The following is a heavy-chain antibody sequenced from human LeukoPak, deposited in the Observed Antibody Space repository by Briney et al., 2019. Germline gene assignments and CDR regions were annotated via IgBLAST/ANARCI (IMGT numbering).Heavy chain of an antibody. J-gene: IGHJ6*02. CDR3: ARVPGEGSSWYVHYYYYGMDV. D-gene: IGHD6-13*01. Sequence: SETLSLTCAVYGGSFSGYYWSWIRQPPGKGLEWIGYIYYSGSTNYNPSLKSRVTISVDTSKNQFSLKLSSVTAADTAVYYCARVPGEGSSWYVHYYYYGMDVWGQGTTVTVSS. CDR1: GGSFSGYY. V-gene: IGHV4-59*01. CDR2: IYYSGST.